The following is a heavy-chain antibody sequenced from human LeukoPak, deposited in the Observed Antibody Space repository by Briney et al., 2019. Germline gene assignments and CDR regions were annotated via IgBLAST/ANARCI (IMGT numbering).Heavy chain of an antibody. V-gene: IGHV3-15*01. CDR2: IKSKTDGGTT. CDR3: AKGRYGSSRYPFDY. J-gene: IGHJ4*02. Sequence: GGSLRLSCAASGFTFNNAWMSWVRQAPGKGLEWVGRIKSKTDGGTTDYAAPVKGRFTISRDNSKNTLYLQMNSLRAEDTAVYYCAKGRYGSSRYPFDYWGQGTLVTVSS. D-gene: IGHD6-13*01. CDR1: GFTFNNAW.